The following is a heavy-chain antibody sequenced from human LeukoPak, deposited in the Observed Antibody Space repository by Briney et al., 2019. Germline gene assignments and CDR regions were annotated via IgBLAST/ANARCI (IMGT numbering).Heavy chain of an antibody. D-gene: IGHD4-23*01. CDR3: AKLLRWFDY. CDR2: ISGSGGRT. J-gene: IGHJ4*02. Sequence: GGSLRLSCAASGFSFSSNSMSWVRQAPGKGLEWVSAISGSGGRTFYADSVKGRFTISRDNSKNMVYLEMNSLRAEDTAVYYCAKLLRWFDYWGQGTLVTVSS. CDR1: GFSFSSNS. V-gene: IGHV3-23*01.